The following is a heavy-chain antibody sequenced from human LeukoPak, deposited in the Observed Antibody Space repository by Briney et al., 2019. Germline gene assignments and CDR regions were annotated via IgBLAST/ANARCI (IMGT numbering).Heavy chain of an antibody. V-gene: IGHV4-34*01. CDR2: INHSGST. CDR1: GEPFNGYY. D-gene: IGHD2-2*02. J-gene: IGHJ4*02. Sequence: SETLSLTCAVYGEPFNGYYWNWIRQSPEKGLEWIGEINHSGSTNYNPSLKSRVTISVDTSKNQFSLKLNSVTAADTAVYYCASRYFCSSTSCYTFDYWGQGTLVTVSS. CDR3: ASRYFCSSTSCYTFDY.